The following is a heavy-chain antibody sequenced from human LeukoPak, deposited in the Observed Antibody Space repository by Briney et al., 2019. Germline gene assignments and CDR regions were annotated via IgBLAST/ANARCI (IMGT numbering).Heavy chain of an antibody. V-gene: IGHV1-24*01. J-gene: IGHJ4*02. CDR2: FDPEDGEA. CDR1: GYTLTELS. D-gene: IGHD1-26*01. Sequence: ASVTVSCTVSGYTLTELSMHWVRQAPGKGLEWMGGFDPEDGEAIYAQKFQGRVTMTEDTSTDTAYMELSSLRSEDTAVYYRATASLGGSLDYWGQGTLVTVSS. CDR3: ATASLGGSLDY.